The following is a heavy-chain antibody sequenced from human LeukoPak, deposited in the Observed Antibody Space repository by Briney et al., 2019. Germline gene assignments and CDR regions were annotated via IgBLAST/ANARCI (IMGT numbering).Heavy chain of an antibody. D-gene: IGHD2-15*01. CDR3: ARVTGTPKDPDSPYYYGMDV. J-gene: IGHJ6*02. V-gene: IGHV1-18*01. Sequence: VASVTVSCKASGYTFTSYGISWVRQAPGQGLEWMGWISAYNGNTNYAQKLQGRVTMTTDTSTSTAYMELRSLRSDDTAVYYCARVTGTPKDPDSPYYYGMDVWGQGTTVTVSS. CDR2: ISAYNGNT. CDR1: GYTFTSYG.